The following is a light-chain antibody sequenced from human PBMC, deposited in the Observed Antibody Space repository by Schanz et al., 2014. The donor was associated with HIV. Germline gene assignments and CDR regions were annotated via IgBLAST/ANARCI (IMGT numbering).Light chain of an antibody. CDR1: SFDVGSSDF. CDR2: EVT. CDR3: SSYGGNNNLV. Sequence: QSALTQPASVSGTPGQSITISCTGTSFDVGSSDFVSWYQVSPGAAPKLLLYEVTRRPSGVSNRFSGSKSDNTASLTVSGLQVEDEADYYCSSYGGNNNLVFGGGTKLTVL. V-gene: IGLV2-14*02. J-gene: IGLJ2*01.